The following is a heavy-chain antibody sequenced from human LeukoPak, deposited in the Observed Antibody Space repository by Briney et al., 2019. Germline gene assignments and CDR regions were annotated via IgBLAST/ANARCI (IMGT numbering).Heavy chain of an antibody. J-gene: IGHJ6*03. D-gene: IGHD2-8*01. CDR2: INQDGTEK. V-gene: IGHV3-7*01. Sequence: GGSLRLSCAASGFTFSSNWMSWVRQAPGKGLGLVANINQDGTEKDYVDSVKGRFTISRDSSKNILYLQMNSLRAEDTVVYYCAKDRCSNGIGCYYYYMDVWGKGTTVTISS. CDR1: GFTFSSNW. CDR3: AKDRCSNGIGCYYYYMDV.